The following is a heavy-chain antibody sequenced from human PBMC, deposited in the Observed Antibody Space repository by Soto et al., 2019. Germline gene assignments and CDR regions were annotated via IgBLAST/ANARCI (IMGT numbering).Heavy chain of an antibody. Sequence: QLQLQESGSGLVKPSQTLSLTCAVSGGSISSGGYSWSWIRQPPGKGLEWIGYIYHSGSTYYNPSLKSRVTISVDRSKHQFSLKLSSVTAADTAVYYCASTSPHQCGDCYYNAFDIWGQGTMVTVSS. CDR3: ASTSPHQCGDCYYNAFDI. J-gene: IGHJ3*02. V-gene: IGHV4-30-2*01. CDR1: GGSISSGGYS. CDR2: IYHSGST. D-gene: IGHD2-21*02.